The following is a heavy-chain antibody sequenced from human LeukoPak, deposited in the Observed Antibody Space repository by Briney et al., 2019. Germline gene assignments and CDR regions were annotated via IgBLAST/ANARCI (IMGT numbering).Heavy chain of an antibody. CDR1: GYTFTSYY. CDR3: ARGDYYDSSGYYDLDY. D-gene: IGHD3-22*01. Sequence: ASVKVSCKASGYTFTSYYMHWVRQAPGQGLEWMGIINPSGGSTSYAQKFQGRVTMTRDMSTSTVYMELSSLRSEDTAVYYCARGDYYDSSGYYDLDYWGQGTLVTLSS. J-gene: IGHJ4*02. CDR2: INPSGGST. V-gene: IGHV1-46*01.